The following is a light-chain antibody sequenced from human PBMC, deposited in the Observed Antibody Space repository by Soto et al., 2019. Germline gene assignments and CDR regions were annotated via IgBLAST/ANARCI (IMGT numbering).Light chain of an antibody. V-gene: IGLV2-14*01. CDR2: DVS. CDR3: SSYTTSTTLV. J-gene: IGLJ2*01. Sequence: QSALTQPASVSGSPGQSITISCTGTSSDVGGYNFVSWYQQHPGKAPKLMIYDVSNRPSGVSDRFSGSKSDNTASLTISGLRVEDEADYYCSSYTTSTTLVFGGGTKVTVL. CDR1: SSDVGGYNF.